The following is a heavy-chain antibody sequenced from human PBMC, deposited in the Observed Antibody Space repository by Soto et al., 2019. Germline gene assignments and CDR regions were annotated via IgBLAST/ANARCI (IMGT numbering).Heavy chain of an antibody. CDR2: VHYIWGS. Sequence: QVQLQESGPGLVKPSETLSLSCTVSGGSISSYHWSWIRQTPGKGLEWIGYVHYIWGSNYNPSLKRRFAISLDTSKSQFSLKLPSVTATDTAVYYCARQGFGALPGLVDVWGQGTTVTVSS. V-gene: IGHV4-59*08. CDR1: GGSISSYH. CDR3: ARQGFGALPGLVDV. D-gene: IGHD3-10*01. J-gene: IGHJ6*02.